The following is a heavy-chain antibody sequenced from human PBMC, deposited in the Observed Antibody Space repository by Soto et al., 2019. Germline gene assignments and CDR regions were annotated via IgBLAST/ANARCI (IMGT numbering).Heavy chain of an antibody. J-gene: IGHJ5*02. CDR2: ISWDSGRI. CDR1: GFTFDDYA. V-gene: IGHV3-9*01. CDR3: AKSAVAGPGSWFDP. D-gene: IGHD6-19*01. Sequence: GGSLRLSCAASGFTFDDYAMHWVRQAPGKGLEWVSGISWDSGRIGYADSVKGRFTISRDNAKNSLFLQMNSLRAEDTALYYCAKSAVAGPGSWFDPWGQGTLVTVSS.